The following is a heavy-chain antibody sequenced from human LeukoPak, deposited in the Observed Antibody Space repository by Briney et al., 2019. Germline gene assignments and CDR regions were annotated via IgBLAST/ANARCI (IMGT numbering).Heavy chain of an antibody. J-gene: IGHJ3*01. V-gene: IGHV3-7*03. CDR3: ARGDYFDRAFDV. CDR2: IKQDGSEK. D-gene: IGHD3-22*01. CDR1: GFTFCSSW. Sequence: GGSLRLSCAVSGFTFCSSWMNWVRQAPGKGLEWVADIKQDGSEKYYVDSVKGRFTISRDNAKNSLYLQMNSLRAEDTAVYYCARGDYFDRAFDVWGQGTMVTVSS.